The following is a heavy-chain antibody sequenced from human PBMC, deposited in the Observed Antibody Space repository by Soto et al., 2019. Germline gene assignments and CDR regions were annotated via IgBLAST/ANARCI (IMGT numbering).Heavy chain of an antibody. J-gene: IGHJ4*02. D-gene: IGHD1-7*01. Sequence: QVQLVQSGAEVKKPGASVKVSCKASGYTFTSYAMHWVRQAPGQRLEWMGWLNAGNGNTKYSQKFQGRVTITRDTSASTAYMELSSLRSEDTAVYYCARDHLEAGTMSIFDYWGQGTLVTVSS. CDR2: LNAGNGNT. CDR3: ARDHLEAGTMSIFDY. V-gene: IGHV1-3*01. CDR1: GYTFTSYA.